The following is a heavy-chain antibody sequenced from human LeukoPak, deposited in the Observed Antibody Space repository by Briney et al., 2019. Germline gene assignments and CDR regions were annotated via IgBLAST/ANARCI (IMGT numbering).Heavy chain of an antibody. J-gene: IGHJ6*02. CDR1: GFTFSTYW. CDR3: ASQKANFYDSSGDV. V-gene: IGHV3-7*05. CDR2: IKQDGSEK. D-gene: IGHD3-22*01. Sequence: GGSLRLSCVASGFTFSTYWMSWVRQAPGKGLEWVASIKQDGSEKYYVDSVKGRFTIFRDNSKNMLYLQMNSLRAEDTALYYCASQKANFYDSSGDVWGQGTTVTVSS.